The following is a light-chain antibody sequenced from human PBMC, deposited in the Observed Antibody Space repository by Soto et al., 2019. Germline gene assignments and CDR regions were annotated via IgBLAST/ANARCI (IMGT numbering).Light chain of an antibody. CDR3: QQYNSYSPERT. V-gene: IGKV1-5*01. CDR2: DAS. J-gene: IGKJ2*01. CDR1: QSISSW. Sequence: DIQMTQSPSTLSASVGDRVTITCRASQSISSWLAWYQQKPGKAPKPLIYDASSLESGVPSRFSGSGSGTEFTLTISSLQPDDFATYYCQQYNSYSPERTFGQGTKLEIK.